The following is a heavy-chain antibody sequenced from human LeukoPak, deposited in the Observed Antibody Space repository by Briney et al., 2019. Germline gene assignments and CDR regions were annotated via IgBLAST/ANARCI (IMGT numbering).Heavy chain of an antibody. CDR3: ARDLYDYVWGSYRYYDY. V-gene: IGHV1-46*01. CDR2: INPSGGST. J-gene: IGHJ4*02. Sequence: TSVKVSCKASGYTFTSYYMHWVRQAPGQGLEWMGIINPSGGSTSYAQKFQGRVTMTRDMSTSTVYMELSSLRSEDTAVYYCARDLYDYVWGSYRYYDYWGQGTLVTVSS. D-gene: IGHD3-16*02. CDR1: GYTFTSYY.